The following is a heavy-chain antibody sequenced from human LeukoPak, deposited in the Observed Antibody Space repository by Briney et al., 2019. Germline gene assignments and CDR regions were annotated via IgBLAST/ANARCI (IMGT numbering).Heavy chain of an antibody. CDR2: IWYDGSNK. J-gene: IGHJ4*02. CDR3: ARDRLEAVTDDDYFDY. CDR1: GFTFSNHG. D-gene: IGHD2-21*02. V-gene: IGHV3-33*01. Sequence: GRSLRLSCAASGFTFSNHGMHWVRQAPGKGPEWVALIWYDGSNKYYGDSVKGRFTVSRDNSKNTVYLQMNTLRAEDTGVYYCARDRLEAVTDDDYFDYWDQGTLVTVSS.